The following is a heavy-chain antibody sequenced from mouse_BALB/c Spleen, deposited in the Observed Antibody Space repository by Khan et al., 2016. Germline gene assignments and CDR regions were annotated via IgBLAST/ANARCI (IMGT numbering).Heavy chain of an antibody. CDR3: ARDYTYDPCFPY. J-gene: IGHJ3*01. Sequence: QVQLQQSAAELARPGASVKMSCKASGFTFTNYTIHWIKQRPGQGLEWVGFISPTSGYTEYNPKFNDKTTLTSDNSSTTSYMQLSSLTSEDSAVYYCARDYTYDPCFPYWGQGTLVSVSA. CDR1: GFTFTNYT. D-gene: IGHD2-14*01. CDR2: ISPTSGYT. V-gene: IGHV1-4*02.